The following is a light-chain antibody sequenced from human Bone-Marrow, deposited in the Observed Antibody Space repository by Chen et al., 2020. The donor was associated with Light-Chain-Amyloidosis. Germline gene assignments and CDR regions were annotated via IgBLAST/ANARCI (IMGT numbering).Light chain of an antibody. CDR2: DTS. CDR1: PCVGTY. V-gene: IGKV3-11*01. CDR3: HQRRSWPLT. J-gene: IGKJ4*01. Sequence: EIVVSRSSATLYLSPWERATLSCSVSPCVGTYLGWYQQKPGQAPRLVISDTSNRATGIPARFSGRGSETDFTLTISGLEPEDFAVYYCHQRRSWPLTFGGGTKVE.